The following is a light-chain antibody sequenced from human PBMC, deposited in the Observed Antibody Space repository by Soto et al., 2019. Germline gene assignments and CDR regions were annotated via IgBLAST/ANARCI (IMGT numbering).Light chain of an antibody. V-gene: IGKV3-20*01. CDR3: QHYGASPWT. CDR1: QSLSGNY. Sequence: NVLTQSPGTLSLSPGERATPSCRASQSLSGNYLAWYQQKPGQAPRALIYRASIRATGISDRFSGSGSGTDFTLTISRLEPEDFAVYYCQHYGASPWTFGQGTKV. J-gene: IGKJ1*01. CDR2: RAS.